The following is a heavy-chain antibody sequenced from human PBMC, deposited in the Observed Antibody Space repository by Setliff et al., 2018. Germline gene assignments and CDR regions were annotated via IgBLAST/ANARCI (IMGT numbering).Heavy chain of an antibody. CDR2: FIPVLSSA. Sequence: SVKVSCKVSGGSFSNYAINWVRQVSGQGLEWMGRFIPVLSSADYSQRFQGRVTFTADESTTTVFTELSSLRSEDTAVYFCARWLSSDPFDIWGQGTVVTVSS. J-gene: IGHJ3*02. V-gene: IGHV1-69*11. CDR3: ARWLSSDPFDI. CDR1: GGSFSNYA. D-gene: IGHD5-12*01.